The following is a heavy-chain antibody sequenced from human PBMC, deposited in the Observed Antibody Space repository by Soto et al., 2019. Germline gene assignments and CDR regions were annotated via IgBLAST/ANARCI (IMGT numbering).Heavy chain of an antibody. CDR1: GVSFSHSW. CDR2: IDGDGSRI. CDR3: ARGPHEDGSYYPGQY. Sequence: EVRLVESGGGLVQQGGSLRLSCAASGVSFSHSWMHWVRQAPCTGLVWVSRIDGDGSRITYADSVKGRFTISRDNAKYTLYLEMRSLTVAATGVYYCARGPHEDGSYYPGQYWGQGTLVTVSA. V-gene: IGHV3-74*01. J-gene: IGHJ4*02. D-gene: IGHD1-26*01.